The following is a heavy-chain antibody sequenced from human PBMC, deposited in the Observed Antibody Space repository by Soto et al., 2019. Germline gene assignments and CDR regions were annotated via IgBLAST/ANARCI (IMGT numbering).Heavy chain of an antibody. CDR1: GGSISSSSYY. D-gene: IGHD5-12*01. CDR2: IYYSVST. Sequence: PSETLSLTCTVSGGSISSSSYYWGWIRQPPGKRLEWIGSIYYSVSTYYNPSLTSRVTISVDMSKNQFSLKLSSVTAADTALYYCARRIRDGYKHFDYWGQGTLVTVSS. J-gene: IGHJ4*02. CDR3: ARRIRDGYKHFDY. V-gene: IGHV4-39*01.